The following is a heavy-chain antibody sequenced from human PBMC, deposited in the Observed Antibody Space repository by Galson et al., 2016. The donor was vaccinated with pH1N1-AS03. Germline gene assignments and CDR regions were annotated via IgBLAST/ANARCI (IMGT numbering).Heavy chain of an antibody. D-gene: IGHD1-26*01. CDR1: EFTFSSKW. Sequence: SLRLSCAASEFTFSSKWMHWVRQAPGKGPVWVSRINADGSITSYADSVKGRFTISRDNAKNTLYLQMNSLRAEDTAVYYCAKDKDSYYGPDYWGQGTLVTVSS. CDR2: INADGSIT. V-gene: IGHV3-74*01. J-gene: IGHJ4*02. CDR3: AKDKDSYYGPDY.